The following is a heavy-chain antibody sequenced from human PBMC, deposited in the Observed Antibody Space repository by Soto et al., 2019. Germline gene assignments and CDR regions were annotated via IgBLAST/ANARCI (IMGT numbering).Heavy chain of an antibody. Sequence: PSETLSLTCTVSGGSISSGGYYWSWIRQHPGKGLEWIGYIYYSGSTYYNPSLKSRVIISVDTSKNQFSLRLSAVTAADTAVYYCARVSNGRPYYYAMDVWGQGTTVTVSS. CDR1: GGSISSGGYY. CDR2: IYYSGST. V-gene: IGHV4-30-4*08. D-gene: IGHD1-1*01. CDR3: ARVSNGRPYYYAMDV. J-gene: IGHJ6*02.